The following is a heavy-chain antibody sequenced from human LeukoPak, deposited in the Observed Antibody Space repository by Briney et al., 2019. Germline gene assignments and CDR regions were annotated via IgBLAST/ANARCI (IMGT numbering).Heavy chain of an antibody. CDR2: ISSSSSTI. D-gene: IGHD4-17*01. CDR1: EFTFSSYS. J-gene: IGHJ4*02. V-gene: IGHV3-48*01. CDR3: AREVDYGDYRVPLDY. Sequence: GGSLRLSCAATEFTFSSYSMNWVRQAPGKGLEWVSYISSSSSTIYYADSVKGRFTISRDNAKNSLYLQMNSLRAEDTAVYYCAREVDYGDYRVPLDYWGQGTLVTVSS.